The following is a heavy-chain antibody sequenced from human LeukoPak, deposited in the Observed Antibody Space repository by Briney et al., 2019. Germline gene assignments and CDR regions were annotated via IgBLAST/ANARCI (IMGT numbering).Heavy chain of an antibody. CDR3: ARDITMVRGVALAIFDY. CDR1: GYTFTGYY. Sequence: ASVKVSCKASGYTFTGYYMHWVRQAPGQGLEWMGWINPNSGGTNYAQKFQGRVTMTRDTSISTAYMELSRLRSDDTAVYYCARDITMVRGVALAIFDYWGQGTLVTVSS. V-gene: IGHV1-2*02. D-gene: IGHD3-10*01. CDR2: INPNSGGT. J-gene: IGHJ4*02.